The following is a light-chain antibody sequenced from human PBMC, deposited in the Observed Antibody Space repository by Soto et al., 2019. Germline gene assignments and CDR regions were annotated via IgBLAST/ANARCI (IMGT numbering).Light chain of an antibody. V-gene: IGLV4-69*01. Sequence: QPVLTQSPSASASLGASVKITCTLSSGHSSYAIAWHQQQPEKGPRYLMKLNSDGTHSKGDGIPDRFSGSSSGAERYLTISRLQSEDEADYYCQTWGTGIYVFGGGTQLTVL. CDR2: LNSDGTH. J-gene: IGLJ7*01. CDR1: SGHSSYA. CDR3: QTWGTGIYV.